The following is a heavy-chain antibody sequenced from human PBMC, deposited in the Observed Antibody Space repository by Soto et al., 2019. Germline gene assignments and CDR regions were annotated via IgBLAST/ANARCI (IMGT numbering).Heavy chain of an antibody. CDR1: GYIFSKYG. V-gene: IGHV1-18*01. J-gene: IGHJ4*02. CDR3: ARVDILNGYYYFDY. Sequence: QVQLVQSGAAVEKPGASVKVSCETSGYIFSKYGITSIRQAPGQGLERMGWISPQTGITNYAQRFQGRITISADTSTSTAYMELRSLRSDDTAVYYCARVDILNGYYYFDYWGQGSLVTVSS. CDR2: ISPQTGIT. D-gene: IGHD3-9*01.